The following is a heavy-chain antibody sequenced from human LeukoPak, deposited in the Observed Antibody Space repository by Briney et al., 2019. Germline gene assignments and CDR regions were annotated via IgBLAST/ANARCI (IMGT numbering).Heavy chain of an antibody. V-gene: IGHV4-4*07. CDR1: DGPIYSYY. D-gene: IGHD3-22*01. CDR2: LYPGVST. CDR3: ARLKFYDSTGYSPGHYMDV. Sequence: SETLSLTCTVSDGPIYSYYWSWIRQTAGKGLEWIGRLYPGVSTNYNPSLKSRVTMSVDTSKNQFALKLSAVTAADTAVYYCARLKFYDSTGYSPGHYMDVWGKGTTVTVSS. J-gene: IGHJ6*03.